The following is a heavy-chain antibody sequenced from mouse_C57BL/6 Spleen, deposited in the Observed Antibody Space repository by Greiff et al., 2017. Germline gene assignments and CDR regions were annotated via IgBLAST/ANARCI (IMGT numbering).Heavy chain of an antibody. CDR2: IRNKANCYTT. D-gene: IGHD1-1*01. J-gene: IGHJ2*01. Sequence: EVKLVESGGGLVQPGGSLSLSCAASGFTFTDYYMSWVRQPPGKALEWLGFIRNKANCYTTEYSASVKGRLTISRDNSQSILYLQMNALRAEDSSTYYCARYGLRGGFDDWGQGTTLTVSA. CDR3: ARYGLRGGFDD. CDR1: GFTFTDYY. V-gene: IGHV7-3*01.